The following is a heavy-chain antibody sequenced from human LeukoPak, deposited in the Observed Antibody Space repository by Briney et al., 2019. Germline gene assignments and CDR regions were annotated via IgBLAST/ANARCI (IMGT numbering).Heavy chain of an antibody. V-gene: IGHV4-61*05. D-gene: IGHD3-22*01. Sequence: SETLSLTCTVSGGSISSSSYYWGWIRRPPGKGLEWIGYIYYSGSTNYNPSLKSRVTISVDTSKNQFSLKLSSVTAADTAVYYCARTHSSGYYFSWAYWGQGTLVTVSS. CDR3: ARTHSSGYYFSWAY. J-gene: IGHJ4*02. CDR2: IYYSGST. CDR1: GGSISSSSYY.